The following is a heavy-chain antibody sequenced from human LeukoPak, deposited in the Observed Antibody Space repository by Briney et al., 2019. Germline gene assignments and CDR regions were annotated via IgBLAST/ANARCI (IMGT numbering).Heavy chain of an antibody. CDR3: FADRGGDQGDS. V-gene: IGHV4-4*02. D-gene: IGHD3-16*01. CDR1: GGSISSSNW. Sequence: PSETLSLTCAVSGGSISSSNWWSWVRQPPGKGLEWIGEIYHSGSTNYNPSLKSRVSISVDTSKNQFSLKLTSVTAADTAVYFCFADRGGDQGDSWGQGTLVTVSS. J-gene: IGHJ4*02. CDR2: IYHSGST.